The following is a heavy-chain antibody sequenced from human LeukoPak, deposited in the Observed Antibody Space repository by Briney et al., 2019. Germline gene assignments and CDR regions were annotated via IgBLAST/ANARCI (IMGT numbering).Heavy chain of an antibody. CDR2: IRLNGGDK. V-gene: IGHV3-7*01. Sequence: GGSLRLSCGASGFIFSNYWMTWVRQPPGKGLEWVAHIRLNGGDKYYADSVKGRFTISRDDAKKSLYLQINSLRAEDTAVYYCARDGDGHFDFWGQGTLVTVSS. D-gene: IGHD5-24*01. CDR3: ARDGDGHFDF. J-gene: IGHJ4*02. CDR1: GFIFSNYW.